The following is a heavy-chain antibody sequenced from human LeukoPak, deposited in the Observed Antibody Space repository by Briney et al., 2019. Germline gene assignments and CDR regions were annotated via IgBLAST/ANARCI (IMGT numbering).Heavy chain of an antibody. CDR3: ARGRLGGSGSYYNVLDY. D-gene: IGHD3-10*01. J-gene: IGHJ4*02. CDR2: ISYSGST. CDR1: GGSISSYY. Sequence: SETLSLTCTVSGGSISSYYWSWIRQPPGKGLEWIWYISYSGSTNYNPSLKSRVTISVDPSRNQFSLKLSSVTAADTAVYYCARGRLGGSGSYYNVLDYWGQGTLVTVSS. V-gene: IGHV4-59*01.